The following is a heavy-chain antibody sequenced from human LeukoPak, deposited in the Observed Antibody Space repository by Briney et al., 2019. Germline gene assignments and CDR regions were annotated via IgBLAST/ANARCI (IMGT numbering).Heavy chain of an antibody. CDR1: GFTFSSYW. J-gene: IGHJ4*02. Sequence: GGSLTLSCAASGFTFSSYWMTWVRQAPGKGLEWVANIRPDGSAKYYVDSVKGRFTISRDNAKNSLYLQMNSLRAEDTALYYCARGDMTTVRFWGQGTLVTVSS. D-gene: IGHD4-17*01. V-gene: IGHV3-7*05. CDR2: IRPDGSAK. CDR3: ARGDMTTVRF.